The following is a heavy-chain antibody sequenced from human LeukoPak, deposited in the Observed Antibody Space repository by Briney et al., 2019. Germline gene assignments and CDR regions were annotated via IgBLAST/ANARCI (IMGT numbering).Heavy chain of an antibody. CDR2: ISAYNGNT. V-gene: IGHV1-18*04. CDR3: ARDPSAMAEYYFDY. Sequence: ASVKVSCKASGYTFTSYGISWVRQAPGQGLEWMGWISAYNGNTNYAQNLQGRVTMTTDTSASTAYMELRSLRSDDTAVYYCARDPSAMAEYYFDYWGQGTLVTVSS. CDR1: GYTFTSYG. D-gene: IGHD5-18*01. J-gene: IGHJ4*02.